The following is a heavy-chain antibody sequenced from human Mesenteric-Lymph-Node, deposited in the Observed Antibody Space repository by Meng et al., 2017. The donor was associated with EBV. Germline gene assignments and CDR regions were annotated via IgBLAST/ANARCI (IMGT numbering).Heavy chain of an antibody. V-gene: IGHV3-53*01. Sequence: VQCEESVGGSVQGGGSLRLSGADSGFSVSPTFLRWVRQSPGKGLEWVSLISSGGITFYADSVKGRFTVSRDDSKNTVYLQMNSLRGEDTASYYCATMEMGAYQYWGPGTLVTVSS. D-gene: IGHD3-16*01. J-gene: IGHJ4*02. CDR3: ATMEMGAYQY. CDR2: ISSGGIT. CDR1: GFSVSPTF.